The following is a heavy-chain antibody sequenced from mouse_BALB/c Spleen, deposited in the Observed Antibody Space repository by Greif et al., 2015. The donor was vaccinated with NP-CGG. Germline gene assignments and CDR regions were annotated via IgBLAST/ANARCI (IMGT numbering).Heavy chain of an antibody. CDR2: ISSGGSYT. J-gene: IGHJ2*01. CDR3: TREGGNYLYFDY. Sequence: DVQLQESGGGLVKPGGSLKLSCAASGFTFSSYTMSWVRQTPEKRLEWVATISSGGSYTYYPDSVKGRFTISRDNAKNTLYLQMSSLKSEDTAMYYCTREGGNYLYFDYWGQGTTLTVSS. D-gene: IGHD2-1*01. V-gene: IGHV5-6-4*01. CDR1: GFTFSSYT.